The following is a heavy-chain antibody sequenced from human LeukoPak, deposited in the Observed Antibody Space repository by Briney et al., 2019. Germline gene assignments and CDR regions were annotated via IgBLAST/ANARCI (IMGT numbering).Heavy chain of an antibody. Sequence: PSQTLSLTCTVSGGSISSGSYYWSWIRQPPGKGLEWIGSTYYSGSTYYNPSLKSRVTISVDTSKNQFSLKLSSVTAADTAVYYCARLRGVRGVISGYLDYWGQGTLVTVSS. D-gene: IGHD3-10*01. V-gene: IGHV4-39*01. J-gene: IGHJ4*02. CDR3: ARLRGVRGVISGYLDY. CDR1: GGSISSGSYY. CDR2: TYYSGST.